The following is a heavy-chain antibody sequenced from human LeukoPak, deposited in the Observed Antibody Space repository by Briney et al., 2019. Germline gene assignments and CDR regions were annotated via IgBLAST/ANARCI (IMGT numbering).Heavy chain of an antibody. V-gene: IGHV1-8*01. D-gene: IGHD6-19*01. CDR3: ARGWVAVAGTGCAFDI. Sequence: ASVKVSCKASGYTFTSYDINWVRQAPGQGLEWMGWMNPNSGNTDYAQKFQGRVTMTRNTSISTAYMELSSLRSEDTAVYYCARGWVAVAGTGCAFDIWGQGTMVTVSS. CDR2: MNPNSGNT. CDR1: GYTFTSYD. J-gene: IGHJ3*02.